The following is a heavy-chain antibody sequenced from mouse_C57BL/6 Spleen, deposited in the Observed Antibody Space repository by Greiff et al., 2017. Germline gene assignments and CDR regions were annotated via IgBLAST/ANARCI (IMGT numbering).Heavy chain of an antibody. CDR1: GYTFTDYY. D-gene: IGHD2-3*01. CDR3: ARDGYYEAY. V-gene: IGHV1-26*01. Sequence: VQLKQSGPELVKPGASVKISCKASGYTFTDYYMNWVKQSHGKSLEWIGDINPNNGGTSYNQKFKGKATLTVDKSSSTAYMELRSLTSEDSAVYYCARDGYYEAYWGQGTLVTVSA. J-gene: IGHJ3*01. CDR2: INPNNGGT.